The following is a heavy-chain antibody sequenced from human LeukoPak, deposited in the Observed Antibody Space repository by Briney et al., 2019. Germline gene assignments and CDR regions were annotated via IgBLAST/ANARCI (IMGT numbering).Heavy chain of an antibody. Sequence: SETLSLTCTVSGGSISRYYWSWIRQPPGKGLEWIGYIYYSGSTNYNPSLKSRVTILVDTSKNQFSLKLSSVTAADPAVYYCARHDMGVAGAGLDYFDYWGQGTLVTVSS. CDR1: GGSISRYY. V-gene: IGHV4-59*08. CDR2: IYYSGST. J-gene: IGHJ4*02. D-gene: IGHD1-26*01. CDR3: ARHDMGVAGAGLDYFDY.